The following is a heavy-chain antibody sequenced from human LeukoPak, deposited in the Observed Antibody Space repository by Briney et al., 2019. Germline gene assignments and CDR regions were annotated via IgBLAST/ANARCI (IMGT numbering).Heavy chain of an antibody. Sequence: GGSLRLSCAASGFTFSSYGMHWVRQAPGKGLEWVALIRYDGSNKYYADSVKGRFTISRDNSKNTLYLQMNSLRAEDTAVYYCAYCSSTSCYDPGYYYYYMDVWGKGTTVTVSS. D-gene: IGHD2-2*01. CDR1: GFTFSSYG. CDR2: IRYDGSNK. V-gene: IGHV3-30*02. J-gene: IGHJ6*03. CDR3: AYCSSTSCYDPGYYYYYMDV.